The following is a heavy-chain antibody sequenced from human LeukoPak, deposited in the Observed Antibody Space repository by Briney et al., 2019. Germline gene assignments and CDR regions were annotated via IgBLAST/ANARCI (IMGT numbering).Heavy chain of an antibody. D-gene: IGHD3-22*01. CDR1: GFTFTSSA. V-gene: IGHV1-58*02. CDR2: IVVGSGNT. CDR3: AVLYYYDSSGYSAFDI. Sequence: GASVKVSCKASGFTFTSSAMQWVRQARGQRLEWIGWIVVGSGNTNYAQKFQERVTITRDMSTSTAYMELSSLRSEDTAVYYCAVLYYYDSSGYSAFDIWGQGTMVTVSS. J-gene: IGHJ3*02.